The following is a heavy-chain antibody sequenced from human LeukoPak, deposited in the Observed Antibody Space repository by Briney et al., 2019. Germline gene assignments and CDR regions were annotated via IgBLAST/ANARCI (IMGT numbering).Heavy chain of an antibody. V-gene: IGHV1-69*13. CDR2: IIPIFGTA. CDR1: GGTFSSYA. D-gene: IGHD6-19*01. J-gene: IGHJ6*02. CDR3: ARGPPELAVDYYYYGMDV. Sequence: SVKVSCKASGGTFSSYAIGWVRQAPGQGLGWMGGIIPIFGTANYAQKFQGRVTITADESTSTAYMELSSLRSEDTAVYYCARGPPELAVDYYYYGMDVWGQGTTVTVSS.